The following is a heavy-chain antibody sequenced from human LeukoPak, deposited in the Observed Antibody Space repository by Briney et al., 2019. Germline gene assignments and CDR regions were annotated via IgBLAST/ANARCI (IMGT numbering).Heavy chain of an antibody. CDR1: GFSFSNYW. J-gene: IGHJ4*01. Sequence: GGSLRLPCAASGFSFSNYWMTLVRQSPGKGLEWVANIKPDGSEKYYVDSVKGRFTISRDNAKNSLYLQMDSLRVEDTAVYYCARWVSGWGYWGQGTLVTVSS. CDR2: IKPDGSEK. D-gene: IGHD6-19*01. CDR3: ARWVSGWGY. V-gene: IGHV3-7*05.